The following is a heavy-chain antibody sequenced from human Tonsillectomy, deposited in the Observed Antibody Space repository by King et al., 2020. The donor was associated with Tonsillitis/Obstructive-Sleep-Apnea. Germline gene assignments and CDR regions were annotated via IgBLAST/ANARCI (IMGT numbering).Heavy chain of an antibody. D-gene: IGHD3-10*01. J-gene: IGHJ5*02. CDR3: TRGACSGSSELDP. V-gene: IGHV4-34*01. Sequence: VQLQQWGAGLLKPSETLSLTCAVYGGSFSGYYWSWIRQPPGKGLEWIGEINHRGSTSSNPSLKSRVTISLDTSKNQFSLKLTSVTAADTAVYYCTRGACSGSSELDPWGQGT. CDR1: GGSFSGYY. CDR2: INHRGST.